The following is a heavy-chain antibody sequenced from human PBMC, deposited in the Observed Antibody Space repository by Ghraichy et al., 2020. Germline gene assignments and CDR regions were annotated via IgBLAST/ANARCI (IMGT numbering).Heavy chain of an antibody. CDR3: AKTPVNYDFWSGYRPQLYYFDY. CDR1: GFTFSSYA. D-gene: IGHD3-3*01. CDR2: ISGSGGST. V-gene: IGHV3-23*01. J-gene: IGHJ4*02. Sequence: GGSLRLSCAASGFTFSSYAMSWVRQASGKGLEWVSAISGSGGSTYYADSVKGRFTISRDNSKNTLYLQMNSLRAEDTAVYYCAKTPVNYDFWSGYRPQLYYFDYWGQGTLVTVSS.